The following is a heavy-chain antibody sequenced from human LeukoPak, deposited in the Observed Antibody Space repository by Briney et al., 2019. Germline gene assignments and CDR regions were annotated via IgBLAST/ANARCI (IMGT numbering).Heavy chain of an antibody. CDR1: GGSISSYY. D-gene: IGHD6-19*01. V-gene: IGHV4-4*07. CDR2: IYTSGST. CDR3: ARDHSSGWYQDGMDV. Sequence: SETLSLTCTVSGGSISSYYWSWIRQPAGKGLEWVGRIYTSGSTNYNPSLKSRVTMSVDTSKNQFSLKLSSVTAADTAAYYCARDHSSGWYQDGMDVWGQGTTVTVSS. J-gene: IGHJ6*02.